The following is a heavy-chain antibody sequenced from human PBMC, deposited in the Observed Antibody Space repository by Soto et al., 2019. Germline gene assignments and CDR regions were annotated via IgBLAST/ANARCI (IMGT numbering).Heavy chain of an antibody. CDR1: GFTFGSYW. CDR2: INTYGSST. Sequence: EVQLVESGGGLVQPGGSLRLSCSASGFTFGSYWMHWVSQVPGKGLVWVSRINTYGSSTSYADSVKGRFTISRDNAKNTLYLQMSSLRAEDTAVYYCASDRDWNYGDYWGQGTLVTVSS. D-gene: IGHD1-7*01. V-gene: IGHV3-74*01. CDR3: ASDRDWNYGDY. J-gene: IGHJ4*02.